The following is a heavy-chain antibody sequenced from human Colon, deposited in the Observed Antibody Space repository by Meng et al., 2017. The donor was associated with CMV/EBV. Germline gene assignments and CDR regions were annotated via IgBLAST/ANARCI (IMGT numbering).Heavy chain of an antibody. CDR3: AKLGNYYDTSGYTI. Sequence: GGSLRLSCAASGFTFSDYYMIWIRQAPGKGLEWVSYISSSGSTTYYADSVKGRFTISRDNAKNSLYLQMNSLRADDTAVYYCAKLGNYYDTSGYTIWGQGTPVTVSS. J-gene: IGHJ4*02. CDR2: ISSSGSTT. CDR1: GFTFSDYY. V-gene: IGHV3-11*01. D-gene: IGHD3-22*01.